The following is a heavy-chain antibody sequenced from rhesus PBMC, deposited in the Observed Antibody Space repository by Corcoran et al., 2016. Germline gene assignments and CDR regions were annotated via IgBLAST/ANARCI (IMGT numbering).Heavy chain of an antibody. V-gene: IGHV4-127*01. Sequence: QVQLQESGPGLVQPSVTLYLSCAVSGYSLSSGYGWSWIRLPPGTGLGGIGYLGGSRGRTNYDPSLKSRVTISKDTAKNQFSLNLSSVTAADTAGYYCARDQGYNFWSGYSGLDYWGQGVLVTVSS. CDR2: LGGSRGRT. J-gene: IGHJ4*01. D-gene: IGHD3-3*01. CDR1: GYSLSSGYG. CDR3: ARDQGYNFWSGYSGLDY.